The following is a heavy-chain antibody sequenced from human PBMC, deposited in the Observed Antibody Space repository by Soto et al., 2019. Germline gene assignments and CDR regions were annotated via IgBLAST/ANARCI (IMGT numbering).Heavy chain of an antibody. J-gene: IGHJ5*02. D-gene: IGHD2-15*01. V-gene: IGHV3-15*07. Sequence: EVQLVESGGGLVKPGGSLRLSCAASGFTFSNAWMNWVRQAPGKGLEWVGRIKSKTDGGTTDYAAPVKGRFTISRDDSKNTLYLQMNSLKTEDTAVYYCTTDPTPGYCSGGSCYNNWFDPWGQGPLVTVSS. CDR1: GFTFSNAW. CDR3: TTDPTPGYCSGGSCYNNWFDP. CDR2: IKSKTDGGTT.